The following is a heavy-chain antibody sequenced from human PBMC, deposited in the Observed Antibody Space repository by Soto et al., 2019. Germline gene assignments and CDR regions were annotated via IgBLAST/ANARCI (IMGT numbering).Heavy chain of an antibody. D-gene: IGHD4-17*01. J-gene: IGHJ5*02. Sequence: QVQLMQSGAEVKKPGASVKVSCKASGYTFTNYGISWLRQAPGQGLEWMGWINAYNGYTNYAQKFQGRVTMATDTSTSTAYMELRSLRSDDTAVYYCARDGDEEANFDPWGQGTLVTVSS. CDR3: ARDGDEEANFDP. CDR2: INAYNGYT. CDR1: GYTFTNYG. V-gene: IGHV1-18*01.